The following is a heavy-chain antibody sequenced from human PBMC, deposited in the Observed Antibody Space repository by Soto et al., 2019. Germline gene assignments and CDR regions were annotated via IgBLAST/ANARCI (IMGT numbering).Heavy chain of an antibody. Sequence: ASVKVSCKASGYTFTGYYMHWVRQAPGQGLEWMGWINPNSGGTNYAQKFQDWVTMTRDTSISTAYMELSRLRSDDTAVYYCARGGYGSGSDGAFDIWGQGTMVTVSS. CDR1: GYTFTGYY. CDR2: INPNSGGT. CDR3: ARGGYGSGSDGAFDI. V-gene: IGHV1-2*04. J-gene: IGHJ3*02. D-gene: IGHD3-10*01.